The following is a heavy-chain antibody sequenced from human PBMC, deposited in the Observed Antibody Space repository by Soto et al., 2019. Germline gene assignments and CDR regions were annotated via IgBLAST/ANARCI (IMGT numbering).Heavy chain of an antibody. J-gene: IGHJ5*02. Sequence: PSETLSLTCAVSGGSISSGGYSWSWIRQPPGKGLEWIGYIYHSGSTYYNPSLKSRVTISVDRSKNQFSLKLRSLRSDDTAVYYCARDRPDWWFDPWGQGTLVTVSS. CDR2: IYHSGST. CDR3: ARDRPDWWFDP. CDR1: GGSISSGGYS. V-gene: IGHV4-30-2*01. D-gene: IGHD3-9*01.